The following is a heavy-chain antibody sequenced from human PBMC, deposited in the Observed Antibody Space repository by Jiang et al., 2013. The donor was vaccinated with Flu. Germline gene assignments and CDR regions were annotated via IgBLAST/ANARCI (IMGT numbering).Heavy chain of an antibody. CDR3: AIRAFSGSGYSALGGDP. D-gene: IGHD3-10*01. Sequence: GAEVKKPGESLKISCTGSGYSFTAYWIAWVRQMPGKGLECMGVIYPGDSRTRYNPSFQGQVTISVDKSISTAYLQWSSLKASDTAIYYCAIRAFSGSGYSALGGDPWGQGTLVTVSS. V-gene: IGHV5-51*01. J-gene: IGHJ5*02. CDR2: IYPGDSRT. CDR1: GYSFTAYW.